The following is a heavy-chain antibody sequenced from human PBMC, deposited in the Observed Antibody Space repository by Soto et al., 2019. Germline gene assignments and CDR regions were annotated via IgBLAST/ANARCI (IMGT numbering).Heavy chain of an antibody. CDR3: ARDYSSSWYEGENNWFDP. CDR2: ISYDGSNK. J-gene: IGHJ5*02. D-gene: IGHD6-13*01. CDR1: GFTFSSYA. V-gene: IGHV3-30-3*01. Sequence: QVQLVESGGGVVQPGRSLRLSCAASGFTFSSYAMHWVRQAPGKGLEWVAVISYDGSNKYYADSVKGRFTISRDNSKNTLYLQMNCLRAEDTAVYYCARDYSSSWYEGENNWFDPWGQGTLVTVSS.